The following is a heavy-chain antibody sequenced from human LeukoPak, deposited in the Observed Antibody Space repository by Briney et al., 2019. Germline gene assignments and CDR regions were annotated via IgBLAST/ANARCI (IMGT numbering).Heavy chain of an antibody. J-gene: IGHJ6*02. Sequence: GGSLRLSCAASGFTFSSYAMSWVCQAPGKGLEWVSAISGSGGSTYYADSVKGRFTISRDNSKNTLYLQMNSLRAEDTAVYYCAKSNSGWYYYYGMDVWGQGTTVTVSS. D-gene: IGHD6-19*01. V-gene: IGHV3-23*01. CDR2: ISGSGGST. CDR3: AKSNSGWYYYYGMDV. CDR1: GFTFSSYA.